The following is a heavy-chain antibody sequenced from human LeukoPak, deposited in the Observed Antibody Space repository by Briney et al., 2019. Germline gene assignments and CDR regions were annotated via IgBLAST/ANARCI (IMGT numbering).Heavy chain of an antibody. Sequence: SETLSLTCTVSGGSISSSTYYWGWVRQAPGKGLEWIGTISYSGNTYYNPSLRSRVTISVDTSKNQFSLKLSSVTAADTAVYYCARVPLRSLAFDYWGQGTLVTVSS. CDR1: GGSISSSTYY. V-gene: IGHV4-39*07. D-gene: IGHD4-17*01. CDR2: ISYSGNT. J-gene: IGHJ4*02. CDR3: ARVPLRSLAFDY.